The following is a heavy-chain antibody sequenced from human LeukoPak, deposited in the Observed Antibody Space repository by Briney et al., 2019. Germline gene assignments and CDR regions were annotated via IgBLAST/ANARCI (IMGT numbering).Heavy chain of an antibody. CDR1: GHTFTSYG. CDR2: ISAYNGNT. Sequence: ASVKVSCKASGHTFTSYGISWVRQAPGQGLEWMGWISAYNGNTNYAQKLQGRVTMTTDTSTSTAYMELRSLRSDDTAVYYCARYGSGSYYLYYYGMDVWGQGTTVTVSS. V-gene: IGHV1-18*01. CDR3: ARYGSGSYYLYYYGMDV. J-gene: IGHJ6*02. D-gene: IGHD3-10*01.